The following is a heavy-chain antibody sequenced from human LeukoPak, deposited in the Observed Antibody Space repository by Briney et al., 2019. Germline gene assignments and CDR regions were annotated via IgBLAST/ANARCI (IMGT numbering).Heavy chain of an antibody. D-gene: IGHD5-12*01. V-gene: IGHV5-10-1*01. CDR2: IDPSDSYI. CDR1: GYTFTTSW. J-gene: IGHJ4*02. CDR3: ARQGAYDSGYFDY. Sequence: GESLKISCKGSGYTFTTSWITWVRQMPGKGLEWMGRIDPSDSYINYSPSFQGHVTISADKSISTAYLQWSSLKASDTAMYYCARQGAYDSGYFDYWGQGTLVTVSS.